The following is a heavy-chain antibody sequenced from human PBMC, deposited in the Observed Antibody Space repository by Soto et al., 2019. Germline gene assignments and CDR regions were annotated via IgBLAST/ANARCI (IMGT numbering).Heavy chain of an antibody. CDR2: IYYSGST. CDR3: ARYGFFSLDV. Sequence: QVQLQESGPGLVKPSETLSLTCTVSGGSLSSYFWSWIRQPPGKGLEWIGYIYYSGSTNYNPSHKSRVAISVDTSKNQFALNLRSVTAADTAVYYCARYGFFSLDVWGKGTTVTVSS. J-gene: IGHJ6*04. D-gene: IGHD3-10*01. CDR1: GGSLSSYF. V-gene: IGHV4-59*08.